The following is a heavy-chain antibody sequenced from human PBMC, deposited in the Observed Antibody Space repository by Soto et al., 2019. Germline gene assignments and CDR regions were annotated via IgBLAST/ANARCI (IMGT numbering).Heavy chain of an antibody. D-gene: IGHD6-19*01. Sequence: QVQLVQSGAEVKKPGSSVKVSCKASGGTFSSYAISWVRQAPGQGLEWMGGIIPIFVTANYAQKLQGRVTITADESTSTAYMALSSLRSEDTAVYYCARGASAVSGTWYFDLWGRGTLVTVSS. V-gene: IGHV1-69*01. CDR2: IIPIFVTA. CDR1: GGTFSSYA. J-gene: IGHJ2*01. CDR3: ARGASAVSGTWYFDL.